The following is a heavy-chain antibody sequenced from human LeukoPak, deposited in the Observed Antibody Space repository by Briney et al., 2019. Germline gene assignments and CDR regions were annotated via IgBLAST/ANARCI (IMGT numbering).Heavy chain of an antibody. Sequence: ASVKVSCKASGFTFINYDINWVRQAPGQGLEWMGWLNPKSGDTGYAQKFQGRVAMTRNTSITTAYMEVSSLTSEDTAVYYCARGTALSSPLEYWGQGTLVTVSS. CDR2: LNPKSGDT. CDR3: ARGTALSSPLEY. J-gene: IGHJ4*02. D-gene: IGHD2-21*02. CDR1: GFTFINYD. V-gene: IGHV1-8*01.